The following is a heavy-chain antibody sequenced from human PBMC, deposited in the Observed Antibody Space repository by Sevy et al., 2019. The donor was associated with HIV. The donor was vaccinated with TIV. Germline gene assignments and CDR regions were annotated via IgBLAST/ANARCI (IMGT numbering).Heavy chain of an antibody. CDR2: INPSGGNT. J-gene: IGHJ5*02. CDR3: ARALEIYRSSGYWFDP. D-gene: IGHD6-6*01. CDR1: LTTYY. Sequence: LTTYYMHWVRQAPGQGLEWMGIINPSGGNTNYAQKFQGRVTMTRDTSTSPVYMELSRLRSEDTAVYYCARALEIYRSSGYWFDPWGQGTLVTVSS. V-gene: IGHV1-46*01.